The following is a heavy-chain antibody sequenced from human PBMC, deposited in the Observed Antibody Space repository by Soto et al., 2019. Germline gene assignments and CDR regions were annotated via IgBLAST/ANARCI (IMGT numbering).Heavy chain of an antibody. CDR3: ARAGITIFGVVIIYFDY. V-gene: IGHV1-8*01. Sequence: QVQLVQSGAEVQKPGASVKVSCKASGYTFTSYDINWVRQATGQGLEWMGWMNPNSGNTGYAQKFQGRVTMTRNTSISTAYMELSSLRSEDTAVYYCARAGITIFGVVIIYFDYWGQGTLVTVSS. J-gene: IGHJ4*02. CDR2: MNPNSGNT. D-gene: IGHD3-3*01. CDR1: GYTFTSYD.